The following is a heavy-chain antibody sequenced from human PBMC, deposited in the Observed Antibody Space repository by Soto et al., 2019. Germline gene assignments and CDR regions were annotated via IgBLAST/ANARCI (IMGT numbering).Heavy chain of an antibody. CDR3: AKESWKNYFEN. J-gene: IGHJ4*02. CDR1: GSILRSYP. V-gene: IGHV3-23*01. Sequence: EVQLLESGGDLVQPGGSLGLPCPASGSILRSYPMAWARNVPGRGLQWLSTISGSGDRAFYADSVRGGFTISRDSSKNTLYLQMNSLGAEDTAIYYCAKESWKNYFENWGQGTLVTVSS. D-gene: IGHD1-1*01. CDR2: ISGSGDRA.